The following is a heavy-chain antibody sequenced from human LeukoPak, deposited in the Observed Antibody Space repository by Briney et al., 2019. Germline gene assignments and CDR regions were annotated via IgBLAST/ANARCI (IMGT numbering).Heavy chain of an antibody. CDR3: ARRAYSYTPWFAP. CDR1: GGSISSYF. Sequence: SETLSLTCTVSGGSISSYFWSWIRQPPGKGLEWIGYIYYSGSTNYNPSLKSRVTISVDTSKNQFSLKLSSVTAADTAVYYCARRAYSYTPWFAPWGQGTLVTVSS. V-gene: IGHV4-59*08. D-gene: IGHD5-18*01. J-gene: IGHJ5*02. CDR2: IYYSGST.